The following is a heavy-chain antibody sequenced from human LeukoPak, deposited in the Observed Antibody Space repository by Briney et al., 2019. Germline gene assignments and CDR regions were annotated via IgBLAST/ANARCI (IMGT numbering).Heavy chain of an antibody. CDR1: GGSFSGYY. Sequence: SETLSLTCAVYGGSFSGYYWSWIRQPPGKGLEWIGEINHSGSTNYNPSLKSRVTISVDTSKNQFSLKQSSVTAADTAVYYCARKGWGSGSRYFDYWGQGTLVTVSS. D-gene: IGHD3-10*01. CDR3: ARKGWGSGSRYFDY. CDR2: INHSGST. V-gene: IGHV4-34*01. J-gene: IGHJ4*02.